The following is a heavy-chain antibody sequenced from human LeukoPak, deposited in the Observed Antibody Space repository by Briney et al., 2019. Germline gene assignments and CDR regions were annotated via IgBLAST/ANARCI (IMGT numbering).Heavy chain of an antibody. V-gene: IGHV1-8*01. J-gene: IGHJ6*02. CDR1: GYTFTSYD. Sequence: ASVKVSCKASGYTFTSYDINWVRQATGQGLEWMGWMNPNSGNTGYARKFQGRVTMTRNTSISTAYMELSSLRSEDTAVYYCARDYYDSSGYYYYYYGMDVWGQGTTVTVSS. CDR2: MNPNSGNT. D-gene: IGHD3-22*01. CDR3: ARDYYDSSGYYYYYYGMDV.